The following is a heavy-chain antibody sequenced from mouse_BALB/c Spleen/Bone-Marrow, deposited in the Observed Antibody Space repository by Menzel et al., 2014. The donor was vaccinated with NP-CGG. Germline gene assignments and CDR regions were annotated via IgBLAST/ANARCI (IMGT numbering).Heavy chain of an antibody. Sequence: VQLQQPGAELVKPGASVKLSCTASGFNIKDTYMHWVKQRPEQGLEWVGRIDPANGNTKYDPKFQGKATITADTSSSTAYLQLSSLTSEDTAVYYCARWGYYAMDYWGQGTSVTVSS. J-gene: IGHJ4*01. CDR1: GFNIKDTY. V-gene: IGHV14-3*02. CDR3: ARWGYYAMDY. CDR2: IDPANGNT.